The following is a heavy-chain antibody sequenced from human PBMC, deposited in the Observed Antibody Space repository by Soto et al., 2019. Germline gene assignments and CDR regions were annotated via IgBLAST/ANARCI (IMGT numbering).Heavy chain of an antibody. CDR3: AKTRYNWNSGFMDV. D-gene: IGHD1-7*01. CDR2: ISGSGGST. Sequence: GGSLRLSCTASGFTFGDYAMSWFRQAPGKGLEWVSAISGSGGSTYYADSVKGRFTISRDNSKNTLYLQMNSLRAEDTAVYYCAKTRYNWNSGFMDVWGQGTTVTVSS. J-gene: IGHJ6*02. V-gene: IGHV3-23*01. CDR1: GFTFGDYA.